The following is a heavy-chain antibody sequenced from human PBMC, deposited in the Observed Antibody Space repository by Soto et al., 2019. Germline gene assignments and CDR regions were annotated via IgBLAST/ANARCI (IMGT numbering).Heavy chain of an antibody. CDR3: AHMDYDYYGLDV. CDR2: IFGDDYK. V-gene: IGHV2-5*02. CDR1: GFSLNTSEVG. D-gene: IGHD3-22*01. J-gene: IGHJ6*02. Sequence: QITLKESGPTLVKPTQTLTLTCTFSGFSLNTSEVGMGWIRQPPGKALEWLAVIFGDDYKRSSPSLKSRVTITNDTSKNQVVLIITDMHPVDTATYFCAHMDYDYYGLDVWGQGTPVTVSS.